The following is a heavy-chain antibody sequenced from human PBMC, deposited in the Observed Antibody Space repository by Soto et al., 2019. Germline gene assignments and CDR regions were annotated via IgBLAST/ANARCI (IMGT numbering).Heavy chain of an antibody. CDR3: ARGYDANSELDY. J-gene: IGHJ4*02. V-gene: IGHV1-69*01. D-gene: IGHD3-22*01. CDR1: GGTFRGYA. Sequence: QVQLVQSGAEVKKPGSSVKVSCQASGGTFRGYAISWVRQAPGQGLEWLGGILPTSVTPNYAQKFQGRVTLTADESTNTAYMEVRSLRSGDTAVYYCARGYDANSELDYWGQGTLVTVSS. CDR2: ILPTSVTP.